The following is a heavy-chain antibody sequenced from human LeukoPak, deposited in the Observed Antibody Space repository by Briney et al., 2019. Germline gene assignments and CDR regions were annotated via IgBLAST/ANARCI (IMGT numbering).Heavy chain of an antibody. D-gene: IGHD4-11*01. J-gene: IGHJ4*02. CDR1: GFTFSNCS. V-gene: IGHV3-21*06. CDR3: ARDSYSKNDY. Sequence: GGSLRLSCTASGFTFSNCSMNWVRQAPGKGLEWVSSISSRGSFINCADSVKGRFTISRDNAKNSFYLQMSSLRAEDTAVYYCARDSYSKNDYWGQGTLVTVSS. CDR2: ISSRGSFI.